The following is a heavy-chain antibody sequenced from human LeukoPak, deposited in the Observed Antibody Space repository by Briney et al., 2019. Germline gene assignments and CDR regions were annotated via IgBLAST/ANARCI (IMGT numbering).Heavy chain of an antibody. J-gene: IGHJ4*02. D-gene: IGHD6-6*01. CDR2: IYSGGST. CDR1: GFTVSSNY. CDR3: ASSYSSSSGDY. V-gene: IGHV3-53*01. Sequence: GGSLSLSCAASGFTVSSNYMSWVRQAPGKGLEWVSVIYSGGSTYYADSVKGRFTISRDNSKNTLYLQMNSLRAEDTAVYYCASSYSSSSGDYWGQGTLVTVSS.